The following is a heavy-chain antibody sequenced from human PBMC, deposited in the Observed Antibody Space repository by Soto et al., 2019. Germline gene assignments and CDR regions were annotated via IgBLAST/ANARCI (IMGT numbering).Heavy chain of an antibody. Sequence: VQLVESGGGVVQPGRSLRLSCAASGFTFSSYAMHWVRQAPGKGLEWVSSISSSSSYIYYADSVKGRFTISRDNAKNSLYLQMNSLRAEDTAVYYCARDGSLAYCGGDCYSSSPFDYWGQGTLVTVSS. CDR1: GFTFSSYA. CDR2: ISSSSSYI. D-gene: IGHD2-21*02. CDR3: ARDGSLAYCGGDCYSSSPFDY. V-gene: IGHV3-21*01. J-gene: IGHJ4*02.